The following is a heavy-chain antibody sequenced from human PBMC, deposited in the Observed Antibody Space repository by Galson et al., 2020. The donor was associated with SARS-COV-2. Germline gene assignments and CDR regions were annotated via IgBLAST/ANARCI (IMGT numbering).Heavy chain of an antibody. D-gene: IGHD2-2*01. Sequence: GGSLRLSCAASGFTFDDYAMHWVRQAPGKGLEWVSGISWNSGSIGYADSVKGRFTISRDNAKNSLYLQMNSLRAEDTALYYCAKFDPMPRYAFDIWGQGTMVTVSS. CDR1: GFTFDDYA. CDR2: ISWNSGSI. CDR3: AKFDPMPRYAFDI. J-gene: IGHJ3*02. V-gene: IGHV3-9*01.